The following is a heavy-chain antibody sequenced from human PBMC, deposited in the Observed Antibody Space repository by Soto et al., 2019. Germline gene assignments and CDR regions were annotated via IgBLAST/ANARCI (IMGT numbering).Heavy chain of an antibody. J-gene: IGHJ4*02. CDR2: FIAMLGTP. D-gene: IGHD5-18*01. Sequence: SVKVSCKASGGTFGSHGIAWVRQAPGQGLEWMGGFIAMLGTPTYAKKVQGRATITADESLTSSYLELRSLRSEDTAMYFCARGAMANFDYWGQGTVVTAPQ. CDR3: ARGAMANFDY. CDR1: GGTFGSHG. V-gene: IGHV1-69*13.